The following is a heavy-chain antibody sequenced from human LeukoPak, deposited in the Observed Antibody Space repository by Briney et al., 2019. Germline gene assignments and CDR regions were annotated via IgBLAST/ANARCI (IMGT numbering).Heavy chain of an antibody. J-gene: IGHJ4*02. V-gene: IGHV4-59*01. CDR1: GGSFSGYY. Sequence: SETLSLTCAVYGGSFSGYYWSWIRQPPGKGLEWVGYIYYSGGTNYNPSLKSRVTISVDTSKNQFSLKLSSVTAADTAVYYCARASAHSSSFDYWGQGTLVTVSS. D-gene: IGHD6-19*01. CDR2: IYYSGGT. CDR3: ARASAHSSSFDY.